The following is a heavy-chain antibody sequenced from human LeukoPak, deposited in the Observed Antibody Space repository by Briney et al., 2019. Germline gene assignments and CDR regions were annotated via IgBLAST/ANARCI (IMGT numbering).Heavy chain of an antibody. CDR2: IGRSAGST. Sequence: GGSLRLSCAASGFTFSTYAMSWGRQAPGKGLEWVSSIGRSAGSTFYADSVKGRFTISRDNSKSTLYLQMNSLRAEDTAAYYCAKDRSGYSGGWSHDYWGRGTLVIVSS. V-gene: IGHV3-23*01. CDR1: GFTFSTYA. D-gene: IGHD6-19*01. CDR3: AKDRSGYSGGWSHDY. J-gene: IGHJ4*02.